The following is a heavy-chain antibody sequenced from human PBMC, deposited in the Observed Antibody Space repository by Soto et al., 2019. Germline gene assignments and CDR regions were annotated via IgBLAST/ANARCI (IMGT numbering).Heavy chain of an antibody. V-gene: IGHV3-30*18. CDR1: GFTFSSYG. CDR3: AKDHSGSYYYFDY. J-gene: IGHJ4*02. D-gene: IGHD1-26*01. CDR2: ISDDGSTK. Sequence: QVQLVESGGGVVQPGRSLRLSCAASGFTFSSYGMHWVRQAPGKGLEWVAVISDDGSTKYFADSVRGRFTISRDNSKKALYLQMNSLRAEDTAVYYCAKDHSGSYYYFDYWGQGTLVTLSS.